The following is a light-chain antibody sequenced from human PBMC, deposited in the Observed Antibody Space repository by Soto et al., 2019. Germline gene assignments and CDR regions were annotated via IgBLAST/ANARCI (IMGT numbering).Light chain of an antibody. CDR1: QTIRKY. CDR2: SAS. V-gene: IGKV1-39*01. Sequence: DIQMTQSPSSLSASVGDSVTITCRASQTIRKYLNWYRQKAGKAPELLIHSASTLQTGVPSRFSCSGSGTDFALTITSLHPEDIATYYCQQSYTTPVTFGQGTRLEIK. CDR3: QQSYTTPVT. J-gene: IGKJ5*01.